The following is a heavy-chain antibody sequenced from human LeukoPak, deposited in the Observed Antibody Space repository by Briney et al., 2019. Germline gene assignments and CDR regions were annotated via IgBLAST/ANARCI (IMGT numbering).Heavy chain of an antibody. CDR2: IYHSGST. Sequence: PPETLSLTCTVSGYSISSGYYWGWIRQPPGKGLEWIGSIYHSGSTYYNPSLKSRVTISVDTSKNQFSLKLSSVTAADTAVYYCAIDAYPVTPPSWGQGTLVTVSS. J-gene: IGHJ5*02. V-gene: IGHV4-38-2*02. D-gene: IGHD2-21*02. CDR3: AIDAYPVTPPS. CDR1: GYSISSGYY.